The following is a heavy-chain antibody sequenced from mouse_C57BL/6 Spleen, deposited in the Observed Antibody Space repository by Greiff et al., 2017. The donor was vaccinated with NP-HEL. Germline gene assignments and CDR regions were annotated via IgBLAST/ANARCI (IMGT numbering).Heavy chain of an antibody. D-gene: IGHD1-1*01. Sequence: QVQLQQSGAELVRPGASVKLSCKASGYTFTDYYINWVKQRPGQGLEWIARIYPGSGNTYYNEKFKGKATLTAEKASSTAYMQLSSLTTEDSAVYFCEREDYYGSSPYYCDYWGQGTTLTVSS. CDR1: GYTFTDYY. CDR3: EREDYYGSSPYYCDY. J-gene: IGHJ2*01. CDR2: IYPGSGNT. V-gene: IGHV1-76*01.